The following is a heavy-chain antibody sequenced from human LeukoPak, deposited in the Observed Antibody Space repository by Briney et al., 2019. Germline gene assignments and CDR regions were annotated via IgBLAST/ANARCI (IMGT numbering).Heavy chain of an antibody. V-gene: IGHV4-59*01. CDR2: ISKSGNT. CDR3: ARARYVNSFYAFDI. J-gene: IGHJ3*02. Sequence: KPSETLSLTCTVSGGSISIYYWSWIRQPPGKGLEWIGYISKSGNTNYSPSLKSRVTILGDTSKNQFFLRLTSVTAADTAVYYCARARYVNSFYAFDIWGQGTMVTVSS. CDR1: GGSISIYY. D-gene: IGHD3-9*01.